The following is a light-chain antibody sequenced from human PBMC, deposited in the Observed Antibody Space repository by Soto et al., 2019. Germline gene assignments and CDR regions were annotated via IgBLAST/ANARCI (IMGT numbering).Light chain of an antibody. CDR1: RSDVGGYNY. CDR3: STSSRTTTSVV. J-gene: IGLJ3*02. Sequence: QSVLTQPASVSGSLGQSITISCAGTRSDVGGYNYVSWYQHHPGKAPKLIIYQVYSRPSGVSPRFSGSKFGNTASLSISGLLPADDADYYCSTSSRTTTSVVFGGGTQLTVL. V-gene: IGLV2-14*01. CDR2: QVY.